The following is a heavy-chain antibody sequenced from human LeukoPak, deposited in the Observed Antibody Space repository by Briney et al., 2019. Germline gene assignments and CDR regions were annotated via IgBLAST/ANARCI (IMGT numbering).Heavy chain of an antibody. CDR2: IYTCCIT. CDR1: GXPFSSNF. Sequence: GGSLRLSCPVSGXPFSSNFRSWVRQAPGKGAEWVSVIYTCCITYYADSVRGRFTISRDNSKNTLYLQMDSLTAEDTAVYYCAREDAGGTYSFDYWGQGTLVTVSS. V-gene: IGHV3-66*01. D-gene: IGHD1-26*01. J-gene: IGHJ4*02. CDR3: AREDAGGTYSFDY.